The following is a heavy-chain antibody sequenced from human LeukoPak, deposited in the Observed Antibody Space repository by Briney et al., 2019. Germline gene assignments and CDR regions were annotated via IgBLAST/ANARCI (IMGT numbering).Heavy chain of an antibody. CDR1: VGTFSSYV. CDR2: GIPHIGTA. J-gene: IGHJ5*02. Sequence: SVKVSCKASVGTFSSYVISWVRQAPGQGLEWMGGGIPHIGTANHEQNFQGRVTITTDETTSTDYMEQSSLRSEDTAVYYCARECRYCSSTSDKTWGQGTLVTVSS. CDR3: ARECRYCSSTSDKT. D-gene: IGHD2-2*01. V-gene: IGHV1-69*05.